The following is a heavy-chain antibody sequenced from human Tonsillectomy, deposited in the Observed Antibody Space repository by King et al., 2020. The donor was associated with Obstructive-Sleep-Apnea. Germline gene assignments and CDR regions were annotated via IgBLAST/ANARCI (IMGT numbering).Heavy chain of an antibody. D-gene: IGHD6-13*01. CDR2: IYYSGST. V-gene: IGHV4-59*08. Sequence: VQLQESGPGLVKPSETLSLTCTVSGDSISSYYWSWIRQPPGKGLEWIWYIYYSGSTNYNPSLKSRDTISVDTSKNQFSLKLSSVTAADTAVYYCARRKIAAAGAFDIWGQGTMVTVSS. J-gene: IGHJ3*02. CDR3: ARRKIAAAGAFDI. CDR1: GDSISSYY.